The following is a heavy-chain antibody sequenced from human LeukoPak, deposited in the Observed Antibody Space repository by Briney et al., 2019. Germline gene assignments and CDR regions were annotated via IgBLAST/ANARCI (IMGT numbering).Heavy chain of an antibody. Sequence: PGRSLRLSCAASGFTFSSYAMHGVRQAPGKGLEWVAVISYDGSNKYYADSVKGRFTISRDNSKNTLYLQMNSLRAEDTAIYYCTRVGYIDEGIDYWGQGTLITVSS. CDR1: GFTFSSYA. V-gene: IGHV3-30-3*01. CDR2: ISYDGSNK. D-gene: IGHD5-24*01. J-gene: IGHJ4*02. CDR3: TRVGYIDEGIDY.